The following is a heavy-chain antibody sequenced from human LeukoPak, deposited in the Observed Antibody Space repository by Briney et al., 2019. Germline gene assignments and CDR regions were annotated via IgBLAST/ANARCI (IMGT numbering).Heavy chain of an antibody. CDR3: ARGSDGSGWSDY. CDR1: GFTFSSYW. V-gene: IGHV3-74*01. D-gene: IGHD6-19*01. Sequence: GGSLRLSCAASGFTFSSYWMHWVRQAPGKGLVWVSRINSDGSSTSYADSVKGRFTISRDNAKSTLYLQMNSLRAEDTAVYYCARGSDGSGWSDYWGQGTLVTVSS. CDR2: INSDGSST. J-gene: IGHJ4*02.